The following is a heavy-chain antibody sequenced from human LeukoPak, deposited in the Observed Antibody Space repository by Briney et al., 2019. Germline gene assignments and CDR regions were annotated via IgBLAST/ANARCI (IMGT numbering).Heavy chain of an antibody. J-gene: IGHJ4*02. Sequence: GGSLRLSCAASGFTFSSYAMSWVRQAPEKGLEWVSAISGSGGSTYYADSVKGRFTISRDNSKNTLYLQMNSLRAEDTAVYYCAKDPPLFDSSGYYFDYWGQGTLVTVSS. CDR3: AKDPPLFDSSGYYFDY. CDR1: GFTFSSYA. D-gene: IGHD3-22*01. V-gene: IGHV3-23*01. CDR2: ISGSGGST.